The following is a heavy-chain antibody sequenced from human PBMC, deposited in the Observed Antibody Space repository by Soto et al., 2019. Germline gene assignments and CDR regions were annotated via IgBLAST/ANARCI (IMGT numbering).Heavy chain of an antibody. D-gene: IGHD2-2*02. V-gene: IGHV1-18*04. CDR3: ARWGVLALDPLRSYTEDDYFDY. CDR2: ISAYNGNT. J-gene: IGHJ4*02. CDR1: GYTFTSYG. Sequence: GASVKVSCKASGYTFTSYGISWVRQAPGQGLEWMGWISAYNGNTNYAQKLQGRVTMTTDTSTSTAYTELRSLRSDDTAGYYCARWGVLALDPLRSYTEDDYFDYWGQGTLVTVSS.